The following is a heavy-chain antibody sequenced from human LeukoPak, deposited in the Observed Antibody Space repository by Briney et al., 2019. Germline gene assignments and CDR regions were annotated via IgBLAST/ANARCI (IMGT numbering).Heavy chain of an antibody. D-gene: IGHD6-19*01. J-gene: IGHJ4*02. CDR1: GYTFSDYY. CDR3: ATLRRSGWYIGD. V-gene: IGHV1-2*02. Sequence: GASVKVSCKASGYTFSDYYMHWVRQAPGQGLEWMGWINPNSGGTTYAEKFQGRVTMTRDTSITTAYMGLSSLRSDDTAMYYCATLRRSGWYIGDWGQGTLVTVSS. CDR2: INPNSGGT.